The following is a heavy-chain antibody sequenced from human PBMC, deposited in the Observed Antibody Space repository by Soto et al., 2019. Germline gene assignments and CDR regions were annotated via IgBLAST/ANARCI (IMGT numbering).Heavy chain of an antibody. Sequence: QITLKESGPTLVKATQTLTLTCSFSGFSLRNTEESVSWIRQPPGKALQWLGIIYWDDEKRYSPSVKSSLTITKDTSKRHVVLLMTKLYTMDTGTYFFALRRSKWNAWDCFASWGKGTLVTVSS. V-gene: IGHV2-5*02. CDR1: GFSLRNTEES. CDR2: IYWDDEK. CDR3: ALRRSKWNAWDCFAS. D-gene: IGHD1-20*01. J-gene: IGHJ5*01.